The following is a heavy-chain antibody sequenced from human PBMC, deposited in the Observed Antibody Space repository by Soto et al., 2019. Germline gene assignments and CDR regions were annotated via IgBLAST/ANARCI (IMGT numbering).Heavy chain of an antibody. CDR1: GFTFSNAW. D-gene: IGHD2-15*01. CDR2: IKSKTDGGTT. Sequence: LSLTCAASGFTFSNAWMNWVRQAPGKGLEWVGRIKSKTDGGTTDYAAPVKGRFTISRDDSKNTLYLQMNSLKTEDTAVYYCTTDRGVVVVVPDVYWGQGTLVTVSS. CDR3: TTDRGVVVVVPDVY. J-gene: IGHJ4*02. V-gene: IGHV3-15*07.